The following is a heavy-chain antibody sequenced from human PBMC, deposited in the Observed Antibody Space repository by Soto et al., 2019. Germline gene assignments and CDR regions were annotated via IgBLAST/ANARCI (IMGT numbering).Heavy chain of an antibody. J-gene: IGHJ5*02. V-gene: IGHV3-9*01. D-gene: IGHD1-26*01. CDR3: VRSSGSQPRAGWFDP. Sequence: GGSLRLSCAASGFNFDDHAMHWVRQTPGKGLEWVSGISWNSVTINYADSIKGRFTISRDNAKRTLYLQMNNLRPADTAMYFCVRSSGSQPRAGWFDPWGQGTLVTVSS. CDR1: GFNFDDHA. CDR2: ISWNSVTI.